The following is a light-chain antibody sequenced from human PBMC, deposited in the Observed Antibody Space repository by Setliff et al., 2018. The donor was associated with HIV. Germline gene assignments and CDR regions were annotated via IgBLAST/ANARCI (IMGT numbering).Light chain of an antibody. J-gene: IGKJ1*01. CDR3: QQYNNWPLT. CDR2: GAS. V-gene: IGKV3-15*01. CDR1: QSINSN. Sequence: TLSVSPGERATLSCRASQSINSNLAWYQQKPGQAPSPLIYGASTRATGSPARFSGSGSGIEFTLTISSLQSEDFAVYYCQQYNNWPLTFGQGTKVYIK.